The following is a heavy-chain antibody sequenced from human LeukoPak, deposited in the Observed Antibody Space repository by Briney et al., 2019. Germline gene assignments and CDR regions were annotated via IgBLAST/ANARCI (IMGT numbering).Heavy chain of an antibody. D-gene: IGHD6-13*01. J-gene: IGHJ4*02. V-gene: IGHV1-24*01. CDR3: AATSSSWYYFDY. Sequence: ASVKVSCKVSGYTLTELSMHWVRQAPGKGLEWMGGFDPEDGETIYAQKFQGRVTMTEDTSTATASMELRSLRSEDTAVYYCAATSSSWYYFDYWGQGTLVTVSS. CDR1: GYTLTELS. CDR2: FDPEDGET.